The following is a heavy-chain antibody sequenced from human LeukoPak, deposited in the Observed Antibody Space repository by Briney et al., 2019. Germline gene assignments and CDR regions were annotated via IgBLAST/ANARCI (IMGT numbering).Heavy chain of an antibody. D-gene: IGHD3-3*01. J-gene: IGHJ6*03. V-gene: IGHV1-18*01. CDR2: ISAYNGNT. Sequence: ASVKVSCKASGYTFTSYGISWVRQAPGQGLEWMGWISAYNGNTNYAQKLQGRVTMTKDTSTSTAYMELRSLRSDDTAVYYCARLSYYDFWSGYSVGDYYYYMDVWGKGTTVTVSS. CDR1: GYTFTSYG. CDR3: ARLSYYDFWSGYSVGDYYYYMDV.